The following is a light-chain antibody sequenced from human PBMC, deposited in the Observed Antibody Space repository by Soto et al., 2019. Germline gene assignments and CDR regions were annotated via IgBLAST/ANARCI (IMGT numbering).Light chain of an antibody. CDR3: GAWDSGLSDMV. V-gene: IGLV1-51*01. J-gene: IGLJ2*01. CDR1: TSNVGKNF. Sequence: QSALTQPPSISAAPGHTITISCSGSTSNVGKNFVAWYQQRPGTGPTVVIYDNYERPSGIPDRFSGSRSGTSATLTITGLQTGDEADYYCGAWDSGLSDMVFGGGTQLTVL. CDR2: DNY.